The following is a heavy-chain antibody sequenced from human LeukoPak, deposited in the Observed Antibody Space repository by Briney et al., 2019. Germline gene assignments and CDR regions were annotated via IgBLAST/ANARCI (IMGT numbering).Heavy chain of an antibody. J-gene: IGHJ5*02. Sequence: GASVKDSCMASGYTVTRYGISWVGQAAGQGLEWMGRISAYNGNTNYAQQLQGRVTMTTDTSTSTAYMELRSLRSDDTAVYYCASGRSGYDGRAWGQGTLVTVSS. CDR1: GYTVTRYG. CDR2: ISAYNGNT. D-gene: IGHD5-12*01. V-gene: IGHV1-18*01. CDR3: ASGRSGYDGRA.